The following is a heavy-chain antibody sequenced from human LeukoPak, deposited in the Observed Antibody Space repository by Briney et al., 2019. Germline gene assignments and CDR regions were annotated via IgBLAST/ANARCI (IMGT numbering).Heavy chain of an antibody. CDR1: GGTFSSYA. D-gene: IGHD1-26*01. CDR3: ARPELTPPPNYYGMDV. J-gene: IGHJ6*02. V-gene: IGHV1-69*13. Sequence: GASVKVSCKASGGTFSSYAISWVRQAPGQGLEWMGGIIPIFGTANYAQKFQGRVTITADESTSTAYMELSSLRSEDTAVYYCARPELTPPPNYYGMDVWGQGTTVTVSS. CDR2: IIPIFGTA.